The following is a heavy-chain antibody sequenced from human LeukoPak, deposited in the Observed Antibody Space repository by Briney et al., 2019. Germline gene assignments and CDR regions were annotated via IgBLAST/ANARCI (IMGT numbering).Heavy chain of an antibody. V-gene: IGHV4-30-4*08. D-gene: IGHD6-13*01. CDR2: IYYSGST. CDR1: GGPISSGDYY. Sequence: SETLSLTCTVSGGPISSGDYYWSWIRQPPGKGLEWIGYIYYSGSTYYNPSLKSRITISVDTSKNQFSLRLSSVTAADTAVYYCAREAAYSSTWYYFDYWGQGTLVTVSS. J-gene: IGHJ4*02. CDR3: AREAAYSSTWYYFDY.